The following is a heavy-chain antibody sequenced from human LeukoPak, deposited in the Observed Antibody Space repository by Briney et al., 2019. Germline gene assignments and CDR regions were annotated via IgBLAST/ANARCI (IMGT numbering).Heavy chain of an antibody. V-gene: IGHV3-23*01. CDR2: ISGSGGST. CDR3: AKLKARVVAATPNY. J-gene: IGHJ4*02. D-gene: IGHD2-15*01. Sequence: PGGSLRLSCAASGFTFSSYGMSWVRQAPGKGLEWASAISGSGGSTYYADSVKGRFTISRDNSKNTLYLQMNSLRAEDTAVYYCAKLKARVVAATPNYWGQGTLVTVSS. CDR1: GFTFSSYG.